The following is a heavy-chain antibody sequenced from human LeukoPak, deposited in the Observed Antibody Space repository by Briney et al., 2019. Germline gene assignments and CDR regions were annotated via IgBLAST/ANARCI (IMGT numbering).Heavy chain of an antibody. D-gene: IGHD3-10*01. CDR1: GFTFSSYA. J-gene: IGHJ5*02. Sequence: PGRSLRLSCAASGFTFSSYAMHWVRQAPGKGLEWVAVISYDGSNKYYADSVKGRFTISRDNSKNTLYPQMNSLRAEDTAVYYCARDRLLWFGEDWFDPWGQGTLVTVSS. V-gene: IGHV3-30*04. CDR2: ISYDGSNK. CDR3: ARDRLLWFGEDWFDP.